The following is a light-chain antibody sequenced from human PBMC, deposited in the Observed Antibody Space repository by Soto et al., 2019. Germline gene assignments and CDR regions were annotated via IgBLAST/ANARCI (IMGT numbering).Light chain of an antibody. CDR2: EVK. Sequence: QSALTQPASVSGSPGQSITISCTGSRSDVGSYDYVSWYQQYPGKAPKVIIYEVKYRPSGISDRFSASKSGNTASVTISGLQAEDEAEYFCSSYTSTTNIYVFGSGTKLTVL. CDR1: RSDVGSYDY. J-gene: IGLJ1*01. CDR3: SSYTSTTNIYV. V-gene: IGLV2-14*01.